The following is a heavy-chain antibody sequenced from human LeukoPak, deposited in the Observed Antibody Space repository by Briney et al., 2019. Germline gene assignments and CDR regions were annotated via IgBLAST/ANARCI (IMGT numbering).Heavy chain of an antibody. CDR3: ASSPSERELGY. D-gene: IGHD1-1*01. J-gene: IGHJ4*02. CDR2: IKQDGSEK. V-gene: IGHV3-7*01. CDR1: GFTFINAW. Sequence: PGGSLRLSCAASGFTFINAWMAWVRQAPGKGLEWVANIKQDGSEKYYVDSVKGRFTISRDNAKNSLYLQMNSLRAEGTAVYYCASSPSERELGYWGQGTLVTVSS.